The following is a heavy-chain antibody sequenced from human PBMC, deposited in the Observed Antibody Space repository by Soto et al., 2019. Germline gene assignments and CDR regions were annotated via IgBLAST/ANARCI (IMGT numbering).Heavy chain of an antibody. J-gene: IGHJ4*02. D-gene: IGHD6-19*01. Sequence: QVHLVESGGGVVQPGRSLRLSCAASGFIFTTYAMHWVRQAPGKGLEWVAVISYDGNHEYYADSVRGRFTISRDNSKNTLYLHMDRLRADDTALYYCARSSVAGTWGYYFDYWGQGALVTVSS. CDR1: GFIFTTYA. CDR2: ISYDGNHE. V-gene: IGHV3-30-3*01. CDR3: ARSSVAGTWGYYFDY.